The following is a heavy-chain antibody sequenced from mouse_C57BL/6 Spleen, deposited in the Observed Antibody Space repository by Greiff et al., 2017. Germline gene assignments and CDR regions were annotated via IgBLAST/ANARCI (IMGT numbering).Heavy chain of an antibody. Sequence: VQLQQSGAELARPGASVKMSCKASGYTFTSYTMHWVKQRPGQGLEWIGYINPSSGYTKYNQKFKDKATLTADKSSSTAYMQLSSLTSEDSAVYYCAREDYGSSYGYAMDYWGQGTSVTVSS. D-gene: IGHD1-1*01. CDR2: INPSSGYT. J-gene: IGHJ4*01. CDR3: AREDYGSSYGYAMDY. CDR1: GYTFTSYT. V-gene: IGHV1-4*01.